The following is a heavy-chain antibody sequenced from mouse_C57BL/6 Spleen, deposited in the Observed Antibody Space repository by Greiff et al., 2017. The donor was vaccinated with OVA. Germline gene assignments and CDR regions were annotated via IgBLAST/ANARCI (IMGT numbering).Heavy chain of an antibody. Sequence: QVQLKQSGPELVKPGATVKISCKASGYSFTSYYIHWVKQRPGQGLEWIGWIYPGSGNTKYNERFKGKATLTADTSSSTAYMQLSSLTSEDSAVYYCVYDYDVDYWGQGTTLTVSS. D-gene: IGHD2-4*01. CDR3: VYDYDVDY. V-gene: IGHV1-66*01. CDR2: IYPGSGNT. CDR1: GYSFTSYY. J-gene: IGHJ2*01.